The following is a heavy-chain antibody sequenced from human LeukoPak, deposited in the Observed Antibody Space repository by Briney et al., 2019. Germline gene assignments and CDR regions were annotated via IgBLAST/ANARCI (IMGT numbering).Heavy chain of an antibody. D-gene: IGHD5-18*01. CDR2: INPNSGGT. V-gene: IGHV1-2*02. J-gene: IGHJ5*02. Sequence: GASVKVSCKASGYTFTDYYIHWVRQAPGQGLEWMGWINPNSGGTNYAQKLQGRVTMTTDTSTSTAYMELRSLRSDDTAVYYCARRFGGSNLRLWLRFDPWGQGTLVTVSS. CDR1: GYTFTDYY. CDR3: ARRFGGSNLRLWLRFDP.